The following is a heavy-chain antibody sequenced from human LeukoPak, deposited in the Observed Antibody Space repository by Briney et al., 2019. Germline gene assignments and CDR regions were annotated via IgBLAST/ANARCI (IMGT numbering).Heavy chain of an antibody. CDR1: GATFCSVHQY. Sequence: PSETLSLTCTGSGATFCSVHQYWNSTRQSPGKGLEWIGCIHPSKRLYDNPSLGSRVTISIDTSKNQVSLNLNSVTAADTAVYFCSRGLDIRKRGYWGQGTLVNVFS. CDR3: SRGLDIRKRGY. D-gene: IGHD2-2*03. J-gene: IGHJ4*02. V-gene: IGHV4-31*03. CDR2: IHPSKRL.